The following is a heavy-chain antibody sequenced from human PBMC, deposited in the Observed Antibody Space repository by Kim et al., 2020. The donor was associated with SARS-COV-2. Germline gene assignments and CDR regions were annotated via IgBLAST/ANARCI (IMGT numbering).Heavy chain of an antibody. J-gene: IGHJ4*02. D-gene: IGHD3-16*01. V-gene: IGHV3-30*15. Sequence: ASVKGRFTINRYKAENTLYLQMSSRGAEDTAVYYCARDVGFRGNRDFDYWGQGTLVTVSS. CDR3: ARDVGFRGNRDFDY.